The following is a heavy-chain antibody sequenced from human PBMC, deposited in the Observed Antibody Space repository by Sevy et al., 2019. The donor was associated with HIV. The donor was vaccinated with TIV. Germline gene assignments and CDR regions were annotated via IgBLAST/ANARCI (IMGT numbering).Heavy chain of an antibody. J-gene: IGHJ1*01. V-gene: IGHV4-59*01. CDR3: AGDLSMIPRALNI. D-gene: IGHD3-22*01. Sequence: SETLSLTCTVSGGSISSYYWTWIRQPPGKGLEWIGYIYYSGTTNYNQSLKSRVAISLDTSKNQLSLRLSSVTAADTAVYYCAGDLSMIPRALNIWGQGTLVTVSS. CDR1: GGSISSYY. CDR2: IYYSGTT.